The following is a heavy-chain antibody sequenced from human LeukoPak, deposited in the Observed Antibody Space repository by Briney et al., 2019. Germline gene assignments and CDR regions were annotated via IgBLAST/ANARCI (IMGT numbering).Heavy chain of an antibody. CDR2: ISANNGNT. D-gene: IGHD1-1*01. V-gene: IGHV1-18*01. J-gene: IGHJ3*02. Sequence: ASVKVSCKASGYTFSNYGISWVRQAPGQGLEWMGWISANNGNTNYVQKFQGRVTMTTDTSTSTAYMELRSLSSDDTAVYYCARERQPREGAFDIWGQGTMVTVSS. CDR3: ARERQPREGAFDI. CDR1: GYTFSNYG.